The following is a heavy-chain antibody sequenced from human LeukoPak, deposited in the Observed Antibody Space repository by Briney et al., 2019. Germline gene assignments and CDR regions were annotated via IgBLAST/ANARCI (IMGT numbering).Heavy chain of an antibody. CDR1: GGSISSGSYY. D-gene: IGHD6-13*01. CDR3: ARDSEQQLVLGAFDI. J-gene: IGHJ3*02. V-gene: IGHV4-61*02. CDR2: IYTSGST. Sequence: SQTLSLTCTVSGGSISSGSYYWSWIRQPAGKGLEWIGRIYTSGSTNYNPSLKSRVTISVDTSKNQFSLKLSSVTAADTAVYYCARDSEQQLVLGAFDIWGQGTMVTVSS.